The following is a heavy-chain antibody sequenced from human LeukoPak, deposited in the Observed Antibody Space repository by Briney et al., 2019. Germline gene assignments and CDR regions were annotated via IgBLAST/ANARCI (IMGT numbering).Heavy chain of an antibody. Sequence: ASEILSLTCTVSGVSISSGGYYWRWVRQQRGKGLEWIGYIYYSGSTYYHPSLKSRVTISVDTSKNQFSLKLSSVTAADTAVYYCARYTIFGVVMPFDYCGQGTLVTVSS. CDR2: IYYSGST. V-gene: IGHV4-31*03. J-gene: IGHJ4*02. D-gene: IGHD3-3*01. CDR1: GVSISSGGYY. CDR3: ARYTIFGVVMPFDY.